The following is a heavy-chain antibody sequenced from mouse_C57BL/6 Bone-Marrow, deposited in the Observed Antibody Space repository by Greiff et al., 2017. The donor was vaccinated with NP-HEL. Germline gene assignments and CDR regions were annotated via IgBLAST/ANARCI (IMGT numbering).Heavy chain of an antibody. CDR1: GYTFTSYW. CDR3: ARKVVSTDCDY. CDR2: IHPNSGST. Sequence: QVQLQQPGAELVKPGASVKLSCKASGYTFTSYWMHWVKQRPGQGLEWIGMIHPNSGSTNYNEKFKSKATLTVDKSSSTAYMQLSSLTSEDAAVYYCARKVVSTDCDYWGQGTTLTVSS. D-gene: IGHD1-1*01. J-gene: IGHJ2*01. V-gene: IGHV1-64*01.